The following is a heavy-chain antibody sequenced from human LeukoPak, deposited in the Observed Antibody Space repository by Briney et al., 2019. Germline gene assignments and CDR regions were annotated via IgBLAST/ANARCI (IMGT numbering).Heavy chain of an antibody. J-gene: IGHJ4*02. CDR3: ARDRGYYHFDY. CDR1: GFTVSSNY. V-gene: IGHV3-53*01. D-gene: IGHD3-3*01. CDR2: IYSDGST. Sequence: GGSLRLSCAASGFTVSSNYMSWVRQAPGKGLEWVSVIYSDGSTYYADSVKGRFTISRDNSKNTLYLQMNSLRAEDTAVYYCARDRGYYHFDYWGQGTLVTVSS.